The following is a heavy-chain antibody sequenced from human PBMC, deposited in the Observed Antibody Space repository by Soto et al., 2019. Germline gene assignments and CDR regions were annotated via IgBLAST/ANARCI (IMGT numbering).Heavy chain of an antibody. CDR2: INPKSGGT. Sequence: GASVKVSCKASGYSFTDYHIHWVRQAPGQGLEWLGRINPKSGGTSTAQKFQGWVTMTTDTSISTASMELTRLTSDDTAIYYCARGDSTDCSNGVCSFFYNHDMDVWGQGTTVTISS. CDR1: GYSFTDYH. J-gene: IGHJ6*02. V-gene: IGHV1-2*04. D-gene: IGHD2-8*01. CDR3: ARGDSTDCSNGVCSFFYNHDMDV.